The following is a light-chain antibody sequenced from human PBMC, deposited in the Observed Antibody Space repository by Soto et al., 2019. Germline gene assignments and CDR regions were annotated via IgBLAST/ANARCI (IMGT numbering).Light chain of an antibody. J-gene: IGLJ1*01. Sequence: QAVLPQPPSASGTPGQRVTISCSTSNSRSGSNYVYWYQQLPGTAPKLLIYRNDQRPSGVPDRFSGSKSGTSASLAISGLXXEXEADYYCAKWDDSLRVYVFGTGTKLTVL. CDR2: RND. CDR1: NSRSGSNY. CDR3: AKWDDSLRVYV. V-gene: IGLV1-47*01.